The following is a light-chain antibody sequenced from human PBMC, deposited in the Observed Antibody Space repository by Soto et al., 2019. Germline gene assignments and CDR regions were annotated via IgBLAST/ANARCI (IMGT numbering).Light chain of an antibody. Sequence: EIVMTQSPATLSVSPGERATLSCSASQSVSSNLAWYQQTPGPAPRLLLYGASTTATGITDRFSGSGSWTDSTLTIISLQSEDVPEYSYQHHNNWPPWTFGQGTKVEIK. J-gene: IGKJ1*01. V-gene: IGKV3-15*01. CDR2: GAS. CDR3: QHHNNWPPWT. CDR1: QSVSSN.